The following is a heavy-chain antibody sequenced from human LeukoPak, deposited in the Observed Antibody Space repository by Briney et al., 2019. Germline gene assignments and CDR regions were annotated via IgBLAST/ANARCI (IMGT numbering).Heavy chain of an antibody. CDR3: ARDGREMATSTSFDY. CDR1: GYTFTSYA. CDR2: INTNTGNP. D-gene: IGHD5-24*01. Sequence: ASVKVSCKASGYTFTSYAMNWVRQAPGQGLEWMGWINTNTGNPTYAQGFTGRFVFSLDTSVSTAYLQISSLKAEDTAVYYCARDGREMATSTSFDYWGQGTLATVSS. J-gene: IGHJ4*02. V-gene: IGHV7-4-1*02.